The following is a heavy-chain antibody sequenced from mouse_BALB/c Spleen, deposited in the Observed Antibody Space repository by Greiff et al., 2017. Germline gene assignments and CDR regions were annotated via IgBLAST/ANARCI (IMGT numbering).Heavy chain of an antibody. V-gene: IGHV5-9*03. D-gene: IGHD2-3*01. CDR1: GFTFSSYT. CDR2: ISSGGGNT. J-gene: IGHJ1*01. CDR3: ARYQYDGYYVWYFDV. Sequence: EVKLVESGGGLVKPGGSLKLSCAASGFTFSSYTMSWVRQTPEKRLEWVATISSGGGNTYYPDSVKGRFTISRDNAKNNLYLQMSSLRSEDTALYYCARYQYDGYYVWYFDVWGAGTTVTVSS.